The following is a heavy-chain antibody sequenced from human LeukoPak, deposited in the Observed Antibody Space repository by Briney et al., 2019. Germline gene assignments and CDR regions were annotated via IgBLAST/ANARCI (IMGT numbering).Heavy chain of an antibody. J-gene: IGHJ3*01. CDR2: ISDGGTHL. V-gene: IGHV3-30*18. D-gene: IGHD6-19*01. Sequence: GGSLRLSCAGSEFIFRNYGMHWVRQAPGQGLEWVAVISDGGTHLYYADSVKGRFTISRDNSESTMYLQMNSLRVGDTAVYYCAKEGTRSHSQWAFDFWGQGTMVTVSS. CDR3: AKEGTRSHSQWAFDF. CDR1: EFIFRNYG.